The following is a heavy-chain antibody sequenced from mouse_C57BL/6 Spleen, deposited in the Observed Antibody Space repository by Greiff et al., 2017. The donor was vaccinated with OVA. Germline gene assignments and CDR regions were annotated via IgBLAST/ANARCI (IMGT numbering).Heavy chain of an antibody. D-gene: IGHD2-4*01. CDR2: IDPSDSYT. V-gene: IGHV1-69*01. J-gene: IGHJ3*01. CDR1: GYTFTSYW. CDR3: ARSEGDYDGLFAD. Sequence: VQLQQPGAELVMPGASVKLSCKASGYTFTSYWMHWVKQRPGQGLEWIGEIDPSDSYTNYNQKFKGKSTLTVDKSSSTAYMQLSSLTSEDSAVYYCARSEGDYDGLFADWGQGTLVTVSA.